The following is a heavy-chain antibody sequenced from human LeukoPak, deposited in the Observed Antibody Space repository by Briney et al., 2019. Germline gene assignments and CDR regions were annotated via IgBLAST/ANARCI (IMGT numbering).Heavy chain of an antibody. J-gene: IGHJ4*02. Sequence: SVKVSCKASGGTFSSYAISWVRQAPGQGLEWMGGIIPIFGTANYAQKFQGRVTITADKSTSTAYMELSSLRSEDTAVYYRARGIGMGAAAGFDYWGQGTLVTVSS. CDR3: ARGIGMGAAAGFDY. D-gene: IGHD6-13*01. CDR2: IIPIFGTA. V-gene: IGHV1-69*06. CDR1: GGTFSSYA.